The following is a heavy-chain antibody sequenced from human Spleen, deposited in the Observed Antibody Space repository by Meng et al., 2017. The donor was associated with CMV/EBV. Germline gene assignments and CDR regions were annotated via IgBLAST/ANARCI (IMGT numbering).Heavy chain of an antibody. Sequence: SETLSLTCAVYGGSFSGYYWSWIRQPPGKGLEWIGEINHSGSTNYNPSLKSRVTISVDTSKNQFSLKLSSVTAADTAVYYCARGPKFAIFGVVIKGWFDPWGQGTLVTV. D-gene: IGHD3-3*01. CDR1: GGSFSGYY. CDR3: ARGPKFAIFGVVIKGWFDP. CDR2: INHSGST. V-gene: IGHV4-34*01. J-gene: IGHJ5*02.